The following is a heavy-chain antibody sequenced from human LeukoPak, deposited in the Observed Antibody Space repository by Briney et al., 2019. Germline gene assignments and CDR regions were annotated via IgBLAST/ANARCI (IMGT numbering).Heavy chain of an antibody. CDR3: ARDGPAQMVDFDY. D-gene: IGHD3-10*01. CDR1: GYTFSGTGWY. CDR2: IYPYTGAT. J-gene: IGHJ4*02. V-gene: IGHV1-2*02. Sequence: ASVKVSCKASGYTFSGTGWYLYWLRQAPGQGLECMGWIYPYTGATHYAQKFQGRVAMTRDTSISTAYMELSRLRPDDTAVYYCARDGPAQMVDFDYWGQGTLVFVSS.